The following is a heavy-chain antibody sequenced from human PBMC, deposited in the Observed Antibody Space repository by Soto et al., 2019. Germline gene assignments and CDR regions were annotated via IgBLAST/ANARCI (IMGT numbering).Heavy chain of an antibody. J-gene: IGHJ3*02. CDR3: ARGVYGSGNYYTGPSAFDI. D-gene: IGHD3-10*01. CDR1: GGTLSDHG. V-gene: IGHV1-69*06. CDR2: TIPVFNTA. Sequence: QVQLEQSGAEVKKPGSSVKISCKASGGTLSDHGVSWLRQAPGQGLEWVGGTIPVFNTAKYAPKFQGRVTIAADKSTNIAYMELGSLRSDDTAFYYCARGVYGSGNYYTGPSAFDILGQGTLVTVSS.